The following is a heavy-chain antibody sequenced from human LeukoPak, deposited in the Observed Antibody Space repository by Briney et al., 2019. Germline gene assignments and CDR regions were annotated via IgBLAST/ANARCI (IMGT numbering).Heavy chain of an antibody. Sequence: SETLSLTCTVSGASLRSGDYYWSWIRQPPGKGLEWIGYIYDSGSTYYNPSLKSRITISVDTSENRFSLKLSSVTAADTAVYYCARTYYYDSSGYYSGHFDYWGQGTLVTVSS. CDR1: GASLRSGDYY. CDR2: IYDSGST. CDR3: ARTYYYDSSGYYSGHFDY. D-gene: IGHD3-22*01. V-gene: IGHV4-30-4*01. J-gene: IGHJ4*02.